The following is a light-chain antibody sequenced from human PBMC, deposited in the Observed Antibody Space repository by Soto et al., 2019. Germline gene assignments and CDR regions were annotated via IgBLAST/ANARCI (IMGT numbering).Light chain of an antibody. CDR2: GAS. CDR1: QSVSSSY. Sequence: EIVLTQSPGTLSLSPGERATLSCRASQSVSSSYLAWFQQKPGQAPRLLIYGASSRASGIPDRFSGSGSGTDFTLPISRLESEDFAVYYCQQYGGSPPYTFGQGTKLEI. V-gene: IGKV3-20*01. J-gene: IGKJ2*01. CDR3: QQYGGSPPYT.